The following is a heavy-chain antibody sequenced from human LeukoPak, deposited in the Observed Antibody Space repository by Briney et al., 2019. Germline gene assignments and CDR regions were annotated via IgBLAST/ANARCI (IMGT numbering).Heavy chain of an antibody. CDR2: INTDGFSA. Sequence: GGSLRLSCAASGFISSSYWMHWVRQPPGKGLVYIACINTDGFSASYADSVKGRFTISRDNAKNTLYLQMNSLRAEDTAVYYCARSRTYGDYGRGLDYWGQGTLVTVSS. CDR1: GFISSSYW. V-gene: IGHV3-74*01. D-gene: IGHD4-17*01. CDR3: ARSRTYGDYGRGLDY. J-gene: IGHJ4*02.